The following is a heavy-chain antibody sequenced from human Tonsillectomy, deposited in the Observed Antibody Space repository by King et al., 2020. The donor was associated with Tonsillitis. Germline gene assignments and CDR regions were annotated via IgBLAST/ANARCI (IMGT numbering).Heavy chain of an antibody. V-gene: IGHV3-21*01. Sequence: VQLVESGGGLVKPEGSLRLSCAASGFTFSSYSMNWVRQAPGKGLEWVSSISSSSSYIYYADSVKGRFTISRDNAKNSLYLQMNSLRAEDTAVYYCARDARGGYSYGYHDYWGQGTLVTVSS. J-gene: IGHJ4*02. CDR2: ISSSSSYI. D-gene: IGHD5-18*01. CDR3: ARDARGGYSYGYHDY. CDR1: GFTFSSYS.